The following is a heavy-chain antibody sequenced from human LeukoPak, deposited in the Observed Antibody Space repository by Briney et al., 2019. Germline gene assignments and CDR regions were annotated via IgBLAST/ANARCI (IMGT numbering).Heavy chain of an antibody. Sequence: ASVKVSCKASGYTFTSYGISWVRQAPGQGLEWMGWFSAYNGNTNYAQKLQGRVTMTTDTSTSTAYMELRSLRSDDTAVYYCARDLRVGNIDEYSSSPAPGYWGQGTLVTVSS. J-gene: IGHJ4*02. D-gene: IGHD6-6*01. V-gene: IGHV1-18*01. CDR3: ARDLRVGNIDEYSSSPAPGY. CDR1: GYTFTSYG. CDR2: FSAYNGNT.